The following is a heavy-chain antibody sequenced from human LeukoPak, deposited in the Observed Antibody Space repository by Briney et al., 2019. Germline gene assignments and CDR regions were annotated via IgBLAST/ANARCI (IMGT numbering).Heavy chain of an antibody. J-gene: IGHJ4*02. CDR1: GFTFSNAW. CDR3: ARGLSSGYYYGGEYYFDY. V-gene: IGHV3-53*01. Sequence: GGSLRLSCAASGFTFSNAWMSWVRQAPGKGLEWVSVIYSGGSTYYADSVKGRFTISRDNSKNTLYLQMNSLRAEDTAVYYCARGLSSGYYYGGEYYFDYWGQGTLVTVSS. CDR2: IYSGGST. D-gene: IGHD3-22*01.